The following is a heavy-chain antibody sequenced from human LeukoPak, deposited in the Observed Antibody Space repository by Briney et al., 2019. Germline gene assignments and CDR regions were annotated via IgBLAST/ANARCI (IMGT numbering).Heavy chain of an antibody. V-gene: IGHV3-64*01. CDR1: GFTFSNYA. D-gene: IGHD1-7*01. CDR2: ISSNGDAT. J-gene: IGHJ4*02. Sequence: GGSLRLSGAASGFTFSNYALHWVRQAPGKGLEYVSAISSNGDATFYANSVKGRFTISRDNSKNTLYLQMGSLRAEDMAVYYCVRVGNYREFDYWGQGTLVTVSS. CDR3: VRVGNYREFDY.